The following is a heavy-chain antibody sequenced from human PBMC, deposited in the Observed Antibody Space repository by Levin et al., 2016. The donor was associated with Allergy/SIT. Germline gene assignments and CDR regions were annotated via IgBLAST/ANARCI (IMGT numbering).Heavy chain of an antibody. Sequence: GESLKISCAASGFTVSSNYMSWVRQAPGKGLEWVSVIYSGGSTYYADSVKGRFTISRDNSKNTLYLQMNSLRAEDTAVYYCARVHHSRDTYYYYYYYMDVWGKGTTVTVSS. CDR2: IYSGGST. D-gene: IGHD6-13*01. CDR1: GFTVSSNY. J-gene: IGHJ6*03. CDR3: ARVHHSRDTYYYYYYYMDV. V-gene: IGHV3-53*01.